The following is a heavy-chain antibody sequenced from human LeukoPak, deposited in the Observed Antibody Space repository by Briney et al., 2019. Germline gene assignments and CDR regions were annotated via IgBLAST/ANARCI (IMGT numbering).Heavy chain of an antibody. CDR3: ARVSVTTFHYYGMDV. J-gene: IGHJ6*02. Sequence: PSETLSLTCTVSGGSISSYYWSWIRQPAGKGLEWIGRIYTSGSTNYNPSLKSRVTMSVDTSKNQFSLKLSSVTAADTAVYYCARVSVTTFHYYGMDVWGQGTTVTVSS. CDR1: GGSISSYY. D-gene: IGHD4-4*01. CDR2: IYTSGST. V-gene: IGHV4-4*07.